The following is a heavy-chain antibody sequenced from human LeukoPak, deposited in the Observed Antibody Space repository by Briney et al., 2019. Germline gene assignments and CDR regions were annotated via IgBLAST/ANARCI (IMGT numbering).Heavy chain of an antibody. D-gene: IGHD3-16*01. Sequence: PSETLSLTCTVSGGSISSSNYYWGWIRQPPGKGLEWIGSMYYSGNTDYNPSLKSRVTISVDTSKNQFSLKVSSVTAADTAVYYCARAKGGGSKDYYYYMDVWGKGTTVTVSS. CDR2: MYYSGNT. CDR1: GGSISSSNYY. CDR3: ARAKGGGSKDYYYYMDV. J-gene: IGHJ6*03. V-gene: IGHV4-39*01.